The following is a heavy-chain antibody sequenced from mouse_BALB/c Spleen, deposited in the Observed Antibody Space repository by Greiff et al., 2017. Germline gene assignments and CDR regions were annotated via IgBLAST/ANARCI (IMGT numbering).Heavy chain of an antibody. Sequence: EVKLVESGGGLVQPGGSRKLSCAASGFTFGSFGMHWVRQAPEKGLEWVAYISSGSSTIYYADTVKGRFTISRDNPKNTLFLQMTSLRSEDTAMYYCARGALRYYAMDYWGQGTSVTVSS. J-gene: IGHJ4*01. CDR3: ARGALRYYAMDY. CDR1: GFTFGSFG. D-gene: IGHD1-1*01. CDR2: ISSGSSTI. V-gene: IGHV5-17*02.